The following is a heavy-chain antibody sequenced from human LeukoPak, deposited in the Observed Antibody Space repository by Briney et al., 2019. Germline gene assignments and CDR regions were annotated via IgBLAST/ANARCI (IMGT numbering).Heavy chain of an antibody. Sequence: PGGSLRLSCAASGNYWIHWVRQAPGKGLVWVSHINSDGSWTGYADSVKGRFTISKDNAKNTVYLQMNNLRAEDTAAYYCVSFYETYWGRGTLVTVSS. V-gene: IGHV3-74*01. CDR1: GNYW. CDR3: VSFYETY. CDR2: INSDGSWT. D-gene: IGHD2-2*01. J-gene: IGHJ4*02.